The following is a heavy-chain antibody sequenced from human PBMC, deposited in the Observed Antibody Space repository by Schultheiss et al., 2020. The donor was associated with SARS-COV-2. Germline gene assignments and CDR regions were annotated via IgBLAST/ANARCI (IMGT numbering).Heavy chain of an antibody. CDR1: GGSISSYY. D-gene: IGHD4-17*01. Sequence: SQTLSLTCTVSGGSISSYYWSWIRQPPGKGLEWIGYIYYSGSTNYNPSLKSRVTISVDTSKNQFSLKLSSVTAADTAVYYCARDDYGRYYYYYYGMDVWGQGTTVTVSS. CDR3: ARDDYGRYYYYYYGMDV. J-gene: IGHJ6*02. CDR2: IYYSGST. V-gene: IGHV4-59*12.